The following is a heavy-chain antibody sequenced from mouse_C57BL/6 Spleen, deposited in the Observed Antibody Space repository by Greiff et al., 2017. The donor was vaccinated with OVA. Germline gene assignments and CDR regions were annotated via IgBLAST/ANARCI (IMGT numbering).Heavy chain of an antibody. V-gene: IGHV1-64*01. J-gene: IGHJ1*03. CDR1: GYTFTSYW. D-gene: IGHD1-1*01. Sequence: VQLQQPGAELVKPGASVKLSCKASGYTFTSYWMHWVKQRPGQGLEWIGMIHPNSGSTNYNEKFKSKATLTVDKSSSTAYMQLSSLTSEDSAVYYCARDYGSSPLGYFDVWGTGTTVTVSS. CDR3: ARDYGSSPLGYFDV. CDR2: IHPNSGST.